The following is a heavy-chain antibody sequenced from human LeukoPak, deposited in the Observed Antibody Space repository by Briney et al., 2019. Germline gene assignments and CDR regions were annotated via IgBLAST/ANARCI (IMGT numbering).Heavy chain of an antibody. CDR2: INHSGST. CDR1: GGSFSGYY. D-gene: IGHD3-22*01. J-gene: IGHJ4*02. CDR3: ARGRNGEGLVVVTIQYYFDY. V-gene: IGHV4-34*01. Sequence: SETLSLTCAVYGGSFSGYYWSWIRQPPGKGLEWIGEINHSGSTNYNPSHKSRVTISVDTSKNQFSLKLSSVTAADTAVYYCARGRNGEGLVVVTIQYYFDYWGQGTLVTVSS.